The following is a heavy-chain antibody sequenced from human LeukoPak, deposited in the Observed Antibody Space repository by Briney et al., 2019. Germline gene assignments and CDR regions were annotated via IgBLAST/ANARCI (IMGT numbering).Heavy chain of an antibody. D-gene: IGHD2/OR15-2a*01. Sequence: PGGSLRLFCAASGNYWMHWVRQAPGKGLVWVSHINSDGSWTSYADSVKGRFTISKDNAKNTVYLQMSNLRVEDTAVYYCVSFYETYWGRGTLVTVSS. J-gene: IGHJ4*02. CDR2: INSDGSWT. CDR3: VSFYETY. V-gene: IGHV3-74*01. CDR1: GNYW.